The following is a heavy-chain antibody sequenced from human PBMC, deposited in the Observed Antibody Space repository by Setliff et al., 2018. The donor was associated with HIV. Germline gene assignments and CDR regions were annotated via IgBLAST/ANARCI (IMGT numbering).Heavy chain of an antibody. CDR3: ARQPSWGSIDY. V-gene: IGHV4-38-2*01. CDR2: IHHSGTT. Sequence: TSETLSLTCAVSGYSISSGYYWAWIRQSPGKGLDWIGSIHHSGTTYYNPSLKSRVSISVDTSKNQFSLNLTSVTAADTAVYYCARQPSWGSIDYWGQGTVVTVSS. D-gene: IGHD7-27*01. J-gene: IGHJ4*03. CDR1: GYSISSGYY.